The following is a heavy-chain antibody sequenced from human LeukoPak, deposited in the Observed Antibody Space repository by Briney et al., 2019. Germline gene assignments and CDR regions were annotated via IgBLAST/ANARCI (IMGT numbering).Heavy chain of an antibody. D-gene: IGHD3-3*01. J-gene: IGHJ6*03. CDR3: ARDKGGPRFLEWPFQAYYYMDV. CDR2: INPNSGGT. V-gene: IGHV1-2*02. CDR1: GYTFTGYY. Sequence: ASVKVSCKASGYTFTGYYMHWVRQAPGQGLEWMGWINPNSGGTNYAQKFQGRVTMTRDTSISTAYMELSRLRSDDTAVYYCARDKGGPRFLEWPFQAYYYMDVWGKGTTVTVSS.